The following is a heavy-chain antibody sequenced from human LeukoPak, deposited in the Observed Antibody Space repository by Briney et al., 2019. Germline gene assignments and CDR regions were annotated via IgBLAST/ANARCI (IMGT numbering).Heavy chain of an antibody. V-gene: IGHV4-59*08. Sequence: SETLSLTCTVSGGSISSYYWSWIRQPPGKGLEWIGYIYYSGSTNYNPSLKSRVTISVDTSKNQFSLKLSSVTAADTAVYYCARGRSPRFYSSSWYLVFFDIWGQGTMVTVSS. CDR2: IYYSGST. J-gene: IGHJ3*02. CDR1: GGSISSYY. CDR3: ARGRSPRFYSSSWYLVFFDI. D-gene: IGHD6-13*01.